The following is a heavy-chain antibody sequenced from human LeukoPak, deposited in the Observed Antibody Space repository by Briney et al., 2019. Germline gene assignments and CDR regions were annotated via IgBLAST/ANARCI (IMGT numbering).Heavy chain of an antibody. CDR3: AKYATVALYASFDY. V-gene: IGHV3-53*01. CDR2: IYSGGST. CDR1: GFTVSSNY. J-gene: IGHJ4*02. Sequence: GGSLRLSCAASGFTVSSNYMSWVRQAPGKGLEWVSVIYSGGSTYYADSVKGRFTISRDNSKNTLYLQMNSLRAEDTAVYYCAKYATVALYASFDYWGQGTLVTVSS. D-gene: IGHD6-19*01.